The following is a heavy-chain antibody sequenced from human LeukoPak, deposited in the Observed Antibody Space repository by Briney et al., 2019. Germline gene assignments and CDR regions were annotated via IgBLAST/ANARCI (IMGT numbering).Heavy chain of an antibody. CDR2: ISSSSSTI. Sequence: GGSLRLSCAASGFTFSSYGMHWVRQAPGKGLEWVSYISSSSSTIYYAGSVKGRFTISRDNAKNSLYLQVNSLRAEDTAVYYCARGLDYWGQGTLVTVSS. CDR3: ARGLDY. CDR1: GFTFSSYG. J-gene: IGHJ4*02. V-gene: IGHV3-48*01.